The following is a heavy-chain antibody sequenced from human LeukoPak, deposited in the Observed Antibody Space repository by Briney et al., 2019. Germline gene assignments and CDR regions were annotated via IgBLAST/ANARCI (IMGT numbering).Heavy chain of an antibody. V-gene: IGHV4-4*07. CDR3: ARDLVVAATPYYFDY. CDR1: GGSISSYY. Sequence: SETLSLTCTVSGGSISSYYWSWIRQPAGKGLEWIGRIYTSGSTNYNPSLKSRVTMSVDTSKNQFPLKLSSVTAADTAVYYCARDLVVAATPYYFDYWGQGTLVTVSS. CDR2: IYTSGST. J-gene: IGHJ4*02. D-gene: IGHD2-15*01.